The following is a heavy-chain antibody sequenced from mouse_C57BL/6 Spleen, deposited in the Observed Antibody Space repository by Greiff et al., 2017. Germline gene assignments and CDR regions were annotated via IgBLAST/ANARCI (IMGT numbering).Heavy chain of an antibody. D-gene: IGHD1-1*01. Sequence: QVQLQQSGAELVKPGASVKLSCKASGYTFTSYWMHWVKQRPGQGLEWIGMIHPNSGSTNYNEKFKSKATLTVDKSSSTAYMQLSSLTSEDSAVYYCARSSTTVVYWYFDVWGTGTTVTVSS. CDR3: ARSSTTVVYWYFDV. CDR1: GYTFTSYW. CDR2: IHPNSGST. V-gene: IGHV1-64*01. J-gene: IGHJ1*03.